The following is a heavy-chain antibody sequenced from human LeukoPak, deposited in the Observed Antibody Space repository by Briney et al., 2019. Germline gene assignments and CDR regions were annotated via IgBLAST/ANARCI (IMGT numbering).Heavy chain of an antibody. CDR3: ARGDTSYFYYDSSGSPDY. V-gene: IGHV3-30*01. CDR1: GFTFSSYA. J-gene: IGHJ4*02. D-gene: IGHD3-22*01. CDR2: ISYDGSNK. Sequence: GGSLRLSCAASGFTFSSYAMHWVRQAPGKGLEWVAVISYDGSNKYYADSVKGRFTISRDNSKNTLYLQMNSLRAEDTAVYYCARGDTSYFYYDSSGSPDYWGQGTLVTVSS.